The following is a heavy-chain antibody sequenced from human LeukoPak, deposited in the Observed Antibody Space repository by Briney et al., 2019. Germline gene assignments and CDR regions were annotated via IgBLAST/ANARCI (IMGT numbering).Heavy chain of an antibody. CDR3: ARDSTGYSSSWYNFDH. CDR2: ISSNGGST. D-gene: IGHD6-13*01. Sequence: QPGRSLRLSCAASGFTFSSYGMHWVRQAPGKGLEYVSAISSNGGSTYYANSVKGRFTISRDNSKNTLYLQMGSLRAEDMAVYYCARDSTGYSSSWYNFDHWAREPWSPSPQ. V-gene: IGHV3-64*01. CDR1: GFTFSSYG. J-gene: IGHJ4*02.